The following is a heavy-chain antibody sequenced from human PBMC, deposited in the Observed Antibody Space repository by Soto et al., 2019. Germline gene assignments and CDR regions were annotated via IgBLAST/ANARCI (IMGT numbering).Heavy chain of an antibody. Sequence: GGSLRLSCAASGFTFSSYSMNWVRQAPGKGLEWVSSISSSSSYIYYEDSVKGPFTISRDNAKNSLYLQMNSLRAEDTAVYYCARDKEGEVVRYYYYGMDVWGQGTTVTVSS. CDR3: ARDKEGEVVRYYYYGMDV. CDR2: ISSSSSYI. D-gene: IGHD6-6*01. V-gene: IGHV3-21*01. CDR1: GFTFSSYS. J-gene: IGHJ6*02.